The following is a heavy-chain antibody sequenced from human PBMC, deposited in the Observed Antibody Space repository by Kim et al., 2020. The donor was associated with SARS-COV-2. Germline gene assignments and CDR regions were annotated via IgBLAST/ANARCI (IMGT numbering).Heavy chain of an antibody. CDR1: GFTFSSYW. V-gene: IGHV3-7*04. J-gene: IGHJ4*02. D-gene: IGHD5-12*01. CDR2: MNQDGGEK. CDR3: ARGDSSRYDHSFDY. Sequence: GGSLRLSCAASGFTFSSYWMNWVRQAPGEGLEWVANMNQDGGEKNYVDSVKGRFTISRDSAKNSLYLQMNSLRAEDTAVYFCARGDSSRYDHSFDYWGQGTLVTVSS.